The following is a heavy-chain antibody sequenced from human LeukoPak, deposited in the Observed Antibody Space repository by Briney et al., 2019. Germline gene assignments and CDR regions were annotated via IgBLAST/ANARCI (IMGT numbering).Heavy chain of an antibody. CDR2: ITNDGSST. CDR1: GFTFSSYA. D-gene: IGHD1-14*01. Sequence: GGSLRLSCAASGFTFSSYAMSWVRPAPGKGLVWVSRITNDGSSTTYADSVKGRFTISRDNAKNMLYLQVNSLRAEDTAVYHCATQQGGNPAYWGQGTLVTVSS. CDR3: ATQQGGNPAY. V-gene: IGHV3-74*01. J-gene: IGHJ4*02.